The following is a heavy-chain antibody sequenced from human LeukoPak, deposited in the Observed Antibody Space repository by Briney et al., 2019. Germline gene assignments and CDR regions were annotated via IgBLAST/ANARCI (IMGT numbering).Heavy chain of an antibody. V-gene: IGHV2-5*02. Sequence: SGPTLVNPTQTLTLTCTFSEFSLSTSGVGVGWIRQPPGKALEWLALIYWGDDKRHSPSLKSRLTITKDTSKNQVVLTMTNMDPVDTATYYCAHRRIAAAVGYWGQGTLVTVSS. D-gene: IGHD6-13*01. CDR3: AHRRIAAAVGY. CDR1: EFSLSTSGVG. CDR2: IYWGDDK. J-gene: IGHJ4*02.